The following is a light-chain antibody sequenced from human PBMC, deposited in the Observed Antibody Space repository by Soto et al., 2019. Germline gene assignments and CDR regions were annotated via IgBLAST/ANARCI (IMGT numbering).Light chain of an antibody. CDR3: QQYNNWPPIT. CDR1: QSVSSN. J-gene: IGKJ5*01. V-gene: IGKV3-15*01. CDR2: GAS. Sequence: EIGVKKSLVTLSVSKGARATLSCRASQSVSSNLAWYQQNPGQAPRLLIYGASTRATGIPARFSGSGSGTEFTLTISSLQSEDFAVYYCQQYNNWPPITFGQGTLLEIK.